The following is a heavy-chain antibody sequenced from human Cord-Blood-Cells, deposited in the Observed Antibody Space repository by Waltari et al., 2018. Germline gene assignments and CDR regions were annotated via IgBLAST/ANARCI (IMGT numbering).Heavy chain of an antibody. V-gene: IGHV4-59*01. D-gene: IGHD6-19*01. J-gene: IGHJ4*02. CDR3: ARGWYSSGWYYFDY. Sequence: QVQLQESGPGLVKPSETLSLTCTVPGGSISSYYWSWNRPPPGKGLAWIGYIYYSGSTNYNPSLKSRVTISVDTSKNQFSLKLSSVTAADTAVYYCARGWYSSGWYYFDYWGQGTLVTVSS. CDR1: GGSISSYY. CDR2: IYYSGST.